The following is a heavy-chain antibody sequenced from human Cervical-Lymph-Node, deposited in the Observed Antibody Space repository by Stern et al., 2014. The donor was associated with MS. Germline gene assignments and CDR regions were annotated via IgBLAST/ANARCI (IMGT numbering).Heavy chain of an antibody. CDR1: GYSFTIYY. V-gene: IGHV5-51*01. CDR2: IYPYDSDT. CDR3: ARHVQGFDY. J-gene: IGHJ4*02. Sequence: VQLVQSGAEVKKPGASLKISCKLSGYSFTIYYIAWVRQMPGKGLEWMGVIYPYDSDTTYSPSSQVHATIAANKSITTASLQWSSLRASDTAMYYCARHVQGFDYWGQGTLVTVSS.